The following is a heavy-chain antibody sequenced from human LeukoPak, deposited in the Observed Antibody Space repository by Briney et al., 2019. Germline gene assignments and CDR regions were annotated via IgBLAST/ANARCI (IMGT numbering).Heavy chain of an antibody. CDR2: IIPIFGTA. CDR1: GGTFSSYA. D-gene: IGHD3-10*01. Sequence: SVKVSCKASGGTFSSYAISWVRQAPGQGLEWMGGIIPIFGTANYAQKFQGRVTITADESTSTAYMELSSLRSEDTAVYYCARSAEGGVWFGGYYFDYWGQGTLVTVSS. CDR3: ARSAEGGVWFGGYYFDY. V-gene: IGHV1-69*13. J-gene: IGHJ4*02.